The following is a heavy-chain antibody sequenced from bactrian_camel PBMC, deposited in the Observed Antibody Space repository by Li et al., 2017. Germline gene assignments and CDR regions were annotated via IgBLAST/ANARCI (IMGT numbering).Heavy chain of an antibody. V-gene: IGHV3S40*01. CDR1: GYYSSYR. CDR2: IYTGGGNT. Sequence: QLVESGGGSVQAGGSLRLACTHSGYYSSYRLGWFRQAPGKEREGVAGIYTGGGNTYYSADVKGRFTISRDHSKRTIYLQMDSLKPEDTAMYYCAAGRQVGIIWTRPEGFRVWGQGTQVTVS. CDR3: AAGRQVGIIWTRPEGFRV. D-gene: IGHD5*01. J-gene: IGHJ4*01.